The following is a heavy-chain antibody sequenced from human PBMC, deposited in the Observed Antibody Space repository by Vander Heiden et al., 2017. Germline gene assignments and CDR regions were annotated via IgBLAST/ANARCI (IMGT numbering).Heavy chain of an antibody. V-gene: IGHV3-48*02. CDR3: ARYWSTSGWFDA. J-gene: IGHJ5*02. Sequence: EVQLVESGGGLVQPGGSLRLSCAASGLNLSNYNMNWVRQAPGKGLEWVSYISGAGSTIYYADSVKGRFTISRDNAKNSLYLQMDSLRDEDTAVYYCARYWSTSGWFDAWGQGTLVTVSS. CDR1: GLNLSNYN. CDR2: ISGAGSTI. D-gene: IGHD2-2*01.